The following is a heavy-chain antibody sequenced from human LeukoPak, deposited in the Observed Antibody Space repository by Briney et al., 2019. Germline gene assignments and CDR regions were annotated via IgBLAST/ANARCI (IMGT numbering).Heavy chain of an antibody. J-gene: IGHJ3*02. Sequence: SETLSLTCTVSGGSISSSGYYWGWIRQPPGTGLEWIGSIYYSGSTYYNPSLKSRVTISVDTSKNQFSLKLSSVTAADTAVYYCATTPDAFDIWGQGTMVTVSS. CDR2: IYYSGST. CDR1: GGSISSSGYY. D-gene: IGHD1-1*01. CDR3: ATTPDAFDI. V-gene: IGHV4-39*01.